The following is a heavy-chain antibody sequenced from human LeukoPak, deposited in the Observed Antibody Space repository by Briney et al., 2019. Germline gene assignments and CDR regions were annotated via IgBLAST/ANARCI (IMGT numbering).Heavy chain of an antibody. V-gene: IGHV3-23*01. J-gene: IGHJ4*02. D-gene: IGHD3-22*01. CDR3: AKRGVVIRVILVGFHKEAYYFDS. Sequence: GGSLRLSCAVSGITLSNYGVSWVRQAPGKGLEWVAGMSDSGGRTNYADSVKGRFTISRDNPKNTLYLQMNRLRAEYTAVYFCAKRGVVIRVILVGFHKEAYYFDSWGQGALVTVSS. CDR1: GITLSNYG. CDR2: MSDSGGRT.